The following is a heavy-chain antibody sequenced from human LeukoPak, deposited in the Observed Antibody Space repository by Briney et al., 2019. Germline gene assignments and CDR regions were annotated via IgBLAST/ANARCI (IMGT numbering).Heavy chain of an antibody. CDR2: IGTAGDT. Sequence: GGSLRLSCAASGFTFGSYDMHWVRQATGKGLEWVSAIGTAGDTYYPGSVKGRFTISRDNSKNTLYLQMNSLRAEDTAVYYCARGNDYVWGSSFDYWGQGTLVTVSS. D-gene: IGHD3-16*01. CDR1: GFTFGSYD. J-gene: IGHJ4*02. CDR3: ARGNDYVWGSSFDY. V-gene: IGHV3-13*01.